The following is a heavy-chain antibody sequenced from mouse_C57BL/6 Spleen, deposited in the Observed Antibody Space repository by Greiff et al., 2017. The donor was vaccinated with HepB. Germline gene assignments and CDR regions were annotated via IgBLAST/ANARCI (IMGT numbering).Heavy chain of an antibody. CDR1: GYTFTSYW. CDR2: IDPSDSYT. CDR3: ARPHYYDYDRFAY. J-gene: IGHJ3*01. Sequence: QVQLKQPGAELVKPGASVKLSCKASGYTFTSYWMQWVKQRPGQGLEWIGEIDPSDSYTNYNQKFKGKATLTVDTSSSTAYMQLSSLTSEDSAVYYCARPHYYDYDRFAYWGQGTLVTVSA. V-gene: IGHV1-50*01. D-gene: IGHD2-4*01.